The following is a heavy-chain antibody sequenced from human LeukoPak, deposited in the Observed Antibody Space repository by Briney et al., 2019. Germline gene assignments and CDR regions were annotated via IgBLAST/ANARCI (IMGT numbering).Heavy chain of an antibody. D-gene: IGHD4-17*01. V-gene: IGHV4-34*01. J-gene: IGHJ4*02. CDR1: GGSFSGYY. Sequence: SETPSLTCAVHGGSFSGYYWTWLRQPPGKGLEWIGEINHSGSTKYNPSLKSRVTISVDTSKNQFSLKLNSVTAADTAVYYCAQIGVYGAYVGADYWGQGTLVTVSS. CDR3: AQIGVYGAYVGADY. CDR2: INHSGST.